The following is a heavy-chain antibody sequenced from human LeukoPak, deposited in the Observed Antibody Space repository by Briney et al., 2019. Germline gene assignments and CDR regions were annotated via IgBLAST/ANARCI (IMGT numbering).Heavy chain of an antibody. CDR2: ISGSGGST. J-gene: IGHJ5*02. CDR1: GFTFSSYA. CDR3: AKFGSSSGFDNWFDP. Sequence: PGGSLGLSCAASGFTFSSYAMSWVRQAPGKGLEWVSAISGSGGSTYYADSVKGRFTISRDNSKNTLYLQMNSLRAEDTAVYYCAKFGSSSGFDNWFDPWGQGTLVTVSS. D-gene: IGHD6-6*01. V-gene: IGHV3-23*01.